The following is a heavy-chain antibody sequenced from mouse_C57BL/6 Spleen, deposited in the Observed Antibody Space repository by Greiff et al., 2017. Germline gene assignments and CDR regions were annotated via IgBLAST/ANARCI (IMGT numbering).Heavy chain of an antibody. V-gene: IGHV5-17*01. CDR1: GFTFSDYG. J-gene: IGHJ4*01. Sequence: DVMLVESGGGLVKPGGSLKLSCAASGFTFSDYGMHWVRQAPEKGLEWVAYISSGSSTIYYADTVKGRFTISRDNAKNTLFLQMTSLRSEDTAMYYCARPGSFYAMDYWGQGTSVTVSS. CDR2: ISSGSSTI. CDR3: ARPGSFYAMDY.